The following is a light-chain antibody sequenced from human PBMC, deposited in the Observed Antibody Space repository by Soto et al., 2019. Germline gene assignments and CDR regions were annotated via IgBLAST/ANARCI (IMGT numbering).Light chain of an antibody. J-gene: IGKJ1*01. CDR2: AAS. CDR3: LQHYNYPRT. V-gene: IGKV1-6*01. Sequence: AIQMTQSPSSLSASVGDRVTIACRASQGIRNDVVWYQQKPGKAPNLLIYAASSLQSGVPSRFSGSGSGTDFTLTISSLQPEDFATYYCLQHYNYPRTFGQGTKVEIK. CDR1: QGIRND.